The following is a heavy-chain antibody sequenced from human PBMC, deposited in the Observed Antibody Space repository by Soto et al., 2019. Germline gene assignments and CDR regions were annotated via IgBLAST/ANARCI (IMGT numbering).Heavy chain of an antibody. J-gene: IGHJ5*02. V-gene: IGHV4-4*02. Sequence: QVQLQESGPGLVKPSGTLSLTCAVSSGSISTDYWWSWVRQPPGKGLEWIGEVHRRGTTNYIQSLKSRVTMSVDKSGNQVSLELTSVAAADTAVYYCARGVSFRWVSWGQGTLVTVSS. CDR2: VHRRGTT. CDR3: ARGVSFRWVS. D-gene: IGHD2-8*01. CDR1: SGSISTDYW.